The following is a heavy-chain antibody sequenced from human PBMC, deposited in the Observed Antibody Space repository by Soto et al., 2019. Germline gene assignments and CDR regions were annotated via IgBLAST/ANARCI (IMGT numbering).Heavy chain of an antibody. CDR1: SDSISLYY. V-gene: IGHV4-59*12. CDR3: ARDEGGPFNY. J-gene: IGHJ4*02. Sequence: SETLSLTCTVFSDSISLYYWSWIRQPPGKGLEWIGYIYYSGSSTYNPSLKSRVTMSVDTSKNQFSLNLSSVTAADTAVYYCARDEGGPFNYWGQGTLVTVSS. D-gene: IGHD1-26*01. CDR2: IYYSGSS.